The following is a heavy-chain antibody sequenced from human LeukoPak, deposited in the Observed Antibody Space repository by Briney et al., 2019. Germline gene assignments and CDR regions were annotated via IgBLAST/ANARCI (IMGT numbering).Heavy chain of an antibody. J-gene: IGHJ4*01. V-gene: IGHV3-11*01. CDR1: GFSFSDSY. CDR2: ISGSGSDI. Sequence: GGSLRLSCVVSGFSFSDSYMTWIRQTPAKGLEWLAYISGSGSDIYYADSVKGRFTISRDNAKNSLYLQMNSLRPEDTALYYCSTDPRLLMYWGHGTLVTVSS. CDR3: STDPRLLMY. D-gene: IGHD2-8*01.